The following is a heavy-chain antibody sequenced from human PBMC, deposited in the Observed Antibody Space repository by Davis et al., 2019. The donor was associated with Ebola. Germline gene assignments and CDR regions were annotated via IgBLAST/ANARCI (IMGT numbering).Heavy chain of an antibody. D-gene: IGHD3-22*01. CDR3: AKDRYYDNSPLYFESET. CDR2: IMPIFDSA. V-gene: IGHV1-69*13. Sequence: SVTVSCKASGGPFSSYAISWVRQAPGQGLEWVGGIMPIFDSASYAHNFQDRVTITADESRITAYLELSSLRSEDTAVYYCAKDRYYDNSPLYFESETWGQGTLVTVSS. J-gene: IGHJ4*02. CDR1: GGPFSSYA.